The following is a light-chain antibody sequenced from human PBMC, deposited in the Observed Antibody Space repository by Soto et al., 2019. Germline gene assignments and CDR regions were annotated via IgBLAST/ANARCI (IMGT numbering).Light chain of an antibody. CDR2: GAS. CDR1: QSVSSN. CDR3: QQYNNWPFT. V-gene: IGKV3-15*01. J-gene: IGKJ3*01. Sequence: EIVMTHSPATLSVSPGERATLSCRASQSVSSNLAWYQQKPGQAPRLLIYGASTRATGIPARFGGSGSGTECALTISSLQSEDSAVYYGQQYNNWPFTFGPGTKGDIK.